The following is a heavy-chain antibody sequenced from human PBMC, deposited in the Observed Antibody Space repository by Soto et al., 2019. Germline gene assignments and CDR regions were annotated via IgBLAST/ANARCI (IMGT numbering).Heavy chain of an antibody. V-gene: IGHV3-33*01. Sequence: QVQLVESGGGVVQPGRSLRLSCAAPGITFSHYGTHWVRQAPGQGLEWVAVIWYAGRDTYYAASVEGRFTISRDNSKNTLYLQMNSLTADDTAVYYCVSGYGDCDNWGQGTLVTVSS. CDR2: IWYAGRDT. D-gene: IGHD5-18*01. CDR3: VSGYGDCDN. CDR1: GITFSHYG. J-gene: IGHJ4*02.